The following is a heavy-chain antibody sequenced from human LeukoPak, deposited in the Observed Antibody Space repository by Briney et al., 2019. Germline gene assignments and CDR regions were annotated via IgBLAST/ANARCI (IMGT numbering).Heavy chain of an antibody. D-gene: IGHD1-14*01. CDR1: DIIVMSNY. V-gene: IGHV3-53*01. J-gene: IGHJ3*02. CDR3: AIRGGPGSLDAFDI. Sequence: GGSLRLSCAASDIIVMSNYMTWVRQAPGKGLEWVSVIYNDGSANYADSVRGRFTISRDTSKNTVYLQMNSLRAEDTAVYYCAIRGGPGSLDAFDIWGQGTMVTVSS. CDR2: IYNDGSA.